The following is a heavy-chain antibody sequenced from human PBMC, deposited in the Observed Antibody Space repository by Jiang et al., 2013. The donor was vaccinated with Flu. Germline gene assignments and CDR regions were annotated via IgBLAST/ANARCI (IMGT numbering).Heavy chain of an antibody. V-gene: IGHV4-38-2*02. CDR1: GYSISSGYY. D-gene: IGHD3-22*01. Sequence: GSGLVKPSETLSLTCTVSGYSISSGYYWGWIRQPPGKGLEWIGSIYHSGSTYYNPSLKSRVTISLDTSKNQFSLKLSSVTAADTAVYYCARGSRNYYDSSGYYFLDYWGQGTLVTVSS. CDR2: IYHSGST. J-gene: IGHJ4*02. CDR3: ARGSRNYYDSSGYYFLDY.